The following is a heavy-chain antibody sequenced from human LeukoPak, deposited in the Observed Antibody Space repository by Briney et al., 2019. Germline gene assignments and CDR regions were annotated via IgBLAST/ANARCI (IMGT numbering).Heavy chain of an antibody. D-gene: IGHD3-22*01. V-gene: IGHV3-21*01. CDR3: ASALYYYDSSGSDAFDI. J-gene: IGHJ3*02. Sequence: GGSLRLSCAASGFTFSSYSMNWVRQAPGKGLEWVSSISSSSSYIYYADSVKGRFTISRDNAKNSLYLQMNSLRAEDTAVHYCASALYYYDSSGSDAFDIWGQGTMVTVSS. CDR1: GFTFSSYS. CDR2: ISSSSSYI.